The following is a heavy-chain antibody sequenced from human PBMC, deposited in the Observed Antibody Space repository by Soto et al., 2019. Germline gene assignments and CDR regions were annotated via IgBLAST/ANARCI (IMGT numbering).Heavy chain of an antibody. Sequence: VGSLRLSCVVSEFTFSSYAMSWVRQAPGKGLEWVSVISDSGAATYYADSVKGRFTISRDSSKNTLYLHMNSLRAEDTALYYCAKLSSSGWYGHIDYWGQGTLVTVSS. V-gene: IGHV3-23*01. D-gene: IGHD6-19*01. J-gene: IGHJ4*02. CDR2: ISDSGAAT. CDR3: AKLSSSGWYGHIDY. CDR1: EFTFSSYA.